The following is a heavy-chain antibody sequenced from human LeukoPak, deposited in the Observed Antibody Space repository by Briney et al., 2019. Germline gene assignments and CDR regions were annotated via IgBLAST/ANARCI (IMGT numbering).Heavy chain of an antibody. CDR3: ARGRSITLFQGVAMSDGFDI. V-gene: IGHV3-21*06. Sequence: GGSLRLSCAASGFTFSNYGMNWVRQAPGKGLEWVSFTDTSGRYVYYGDSVKGRFTISRDNAKNLLFLQMNGLRAEDTALYYCARGRSITLFQGVAMSDGFDIWGQGAMVAVSS. CDR1: GFTFSNYG. J-gene: IGHJ3*02. CDR2: TDTSGRYV. D-gene: IGHD3-10*01.